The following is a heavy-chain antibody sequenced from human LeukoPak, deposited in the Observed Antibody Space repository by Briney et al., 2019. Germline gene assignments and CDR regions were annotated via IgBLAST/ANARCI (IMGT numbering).Heavy chain of an antibody. CDR2: ISYDASNT. V-gene: IGHV3-30*18. Sequence: GGSLRLSCAASGFTFSLYGMHWVRQAPGKGLEWVAIISYDASNTYYADSVKGRFTISRDNSKNTLYLQMNSLRAEDTAVYYCAKLYTAMIDYDVFEIWGQGTMVTVSS. CDR1: GFTFSLYG. CDR3: AKLYTAMIDYDVFEI. J-gene: IGHJ3*02. D-gene: IGHD5-18*01.